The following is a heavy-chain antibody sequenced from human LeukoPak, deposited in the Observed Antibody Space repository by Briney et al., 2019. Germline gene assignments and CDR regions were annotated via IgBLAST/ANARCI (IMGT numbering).Heavy chain of an antibody. CDR3: ARRYGSGRFGWNDIFDY. J-gene: IGHJ4*02. V-gene: IGHV1-2*02. CDR1: GYTFTGYY. Sequence: ASVKVSCKASGYTFTGYYMHWVRQAPGQGLEWMGWINPNSGGTNYAQKFQGRVTMTRDTSISAAYMELSRLRSDDTAVYYCARRYGSGRFGWNDIFDYWGQGTLVTVSS. CDR2: INPNSGGT. D-gene: IGHD3-10*01.